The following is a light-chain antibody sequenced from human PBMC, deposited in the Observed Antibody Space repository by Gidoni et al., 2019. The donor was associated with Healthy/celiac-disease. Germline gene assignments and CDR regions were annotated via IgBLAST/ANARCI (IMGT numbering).Light chain of an antibody. J-gene: IGKJ3*01. Sequence: ILFTPSPGTLSLSPGERATLSCRASQTVSSSYLAWYQQKPGQAPRLLSYGASSRATGIPDRFSGRGSGTDCTLTISRLEPEDCAVYYCQQYGSSPRFTFGPGTKVDIK. CDR3: QQYGSSPRFT. V-gene: IGKV3-20*01. CDR2: GAS. CDR1: QTVSSSY.